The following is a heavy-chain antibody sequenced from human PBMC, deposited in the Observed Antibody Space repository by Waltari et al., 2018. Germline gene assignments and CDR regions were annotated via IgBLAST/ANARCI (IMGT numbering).Heavy chain of an antibody. CDR2: MNPESGTT. J-gene: IGHJ4*02. V-gene: IGHV1-8*01. CDR1: GYTFIDYD. CDR3: ARQKNSFDY. Sequence: QLQLVQSAAEVKTPGASVSVSCNTSGYTFIDYDIIWVRQAPVQGLEWMGWMNPESGTTGSAQKFQGRVTMTRNKSARTAYMQLSSLGSEDTAVYYCARQKNSFDYWGQGTLVTVSS.